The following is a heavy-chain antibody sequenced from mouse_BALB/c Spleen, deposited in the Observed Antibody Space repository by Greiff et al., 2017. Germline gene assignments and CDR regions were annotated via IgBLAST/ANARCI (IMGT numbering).Heavy chain of an antibody. CDR3: ARRAARASWFAY. J-gene: IGHJ3*01. V-gene: IGHV1-7*01. CDR1: GYTFTSYW. Sequence: VQLQQSGAELAKPGASVKMSCKASGYTFTSYWMHWVKQRPGQGLEWIGYINPSTGYTEYNQKFKDKATLTADKSSSTAYMQLSSLTSEDSAVYYCARRAARASWFAYWGQGTLVTVSA. D-gene: IGHD3-1*01. CDR2: INPSTGYT.